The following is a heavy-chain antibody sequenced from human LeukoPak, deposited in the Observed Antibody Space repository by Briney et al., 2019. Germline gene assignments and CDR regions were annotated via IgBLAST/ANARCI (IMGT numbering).Heavy chain of an antibody. J-gene: IGHJ4*02. V-gene: IGHV1-69*04. D-gene: IGHD1-1*01. CDR2: IIPILGIA. CDR3: ARDKGRSGSDY. CDR1: GGTFSSYA. Sequence: SVKVSCKASGGTFSSYAISWVRQAPGQGLEWMGRIIPILGIANYAQKFQGRVTITADKSTSPAYMELSSLRSEDTAVYYCARDKGRSGSDYWGQGTLVTVSS.